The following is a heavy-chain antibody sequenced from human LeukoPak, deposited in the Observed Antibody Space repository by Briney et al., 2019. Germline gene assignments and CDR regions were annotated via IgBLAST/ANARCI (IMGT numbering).Heavy chain of an antibody. CDR3: ARAYAGYASRFDY. CDR2: IYYSGNT. D-gene: IGHD1-1*01. Sequence: SETLSLTCSVSGGSLSSSSYYWGWIRQPPGKGLEWIGTIYYSGNTYNNPSLKSRVTVSVDTSKNQFSLKLSSVIEADTAVYYCARAYAGYASRFDYWGQGTLVTVSS. CDR1: GGSLSSSSYY. J-gene: IGHJ4*02. V-gene: IGHV4-39*07.